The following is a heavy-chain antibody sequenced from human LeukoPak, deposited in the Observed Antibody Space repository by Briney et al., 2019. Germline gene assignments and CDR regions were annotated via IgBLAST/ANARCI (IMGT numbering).Heavy chain of an antibody. V-gene: IGHV4-34*01. D-gene: IGHD3-22*01. J-gene: IGHJ3*02. CDR1: GGSSSGYY. CDR2: INHSGST. CDR3: ARDPYYYDSSGYYKVIHAFDI. Sequence: SQTLSLTCAVYGGSSSGYYWSWIRQPPGKGLEWIGEINHSGSTNYNPSLKSRVTISVDTSKNQFSLKLTSVTAADTAVYYCARDPYYYDSSGYYKVIHAFDIWGQGTMVTVSS.